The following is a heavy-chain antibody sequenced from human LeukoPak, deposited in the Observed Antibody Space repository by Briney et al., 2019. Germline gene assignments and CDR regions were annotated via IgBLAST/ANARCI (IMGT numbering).Heavy chain of an antibody. D-gene: IGHD3-10*01. CDR2: IYYSGST. V-gene: IGHV4-59*08. Sequence: PSETLSLTCTVSGGSISSYYWSWIRQPPGKGLEGIGYIYYSGSTNYNPSLKSRVTISVDTSKNQFSLKLSSVTAADTAVYYCARVQLYYYGSGSWGYFDYWGQGTLVTVSS. CDR1: GGSISSYY. CDR3: ARVQLYYYGSGSWGYFDY. J-gene: IGHJ4*02.